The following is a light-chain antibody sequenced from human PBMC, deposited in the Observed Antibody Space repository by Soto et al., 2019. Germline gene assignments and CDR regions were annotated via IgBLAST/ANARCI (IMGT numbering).Light chain of an antibody. J-gene: IGKJ5*01. CDR2: DAS. CDR1: QSVSSK. CDR3: QQRSNWPTIT. V-gene: IGKV3-11*01. Sequence: EIAMTQYPATLSLSPGERATLSCRASQSVSSKLAWYQQKPGQAPRLLIYDASTRAAGIPARFIGSGSGTDFTLTISSLETEDFAVYYCQQRSNWPTITFGQGTRLEIK.